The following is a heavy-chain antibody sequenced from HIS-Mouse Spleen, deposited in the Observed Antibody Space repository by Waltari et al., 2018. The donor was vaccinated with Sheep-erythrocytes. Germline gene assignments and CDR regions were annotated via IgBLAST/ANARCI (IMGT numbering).Heavy chain of an antibody. V-gene: IGHV4-38-2*02. CDR1: GYSIRSGYY. Sequence: QVQLQESGPGLVKPSETLSLTCPVSGYSIRSGYYWGWIRQPPGKGLEWIGSIYHSGSTYYNPSLKSRVTISVDTSKNQFSLKLSSVTAADTAVYYCARDRGNRLHDYWGQGTLVTVSS. D-gene: IGHD6-25*01. J-gene: IGHJ4*02. CDR3: ARDRGNRLHDY. CDR2: IYHSGST.